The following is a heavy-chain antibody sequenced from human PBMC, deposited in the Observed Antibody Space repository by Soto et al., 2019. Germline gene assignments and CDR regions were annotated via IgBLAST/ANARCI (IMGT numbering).Heavy chain of an antibody. CDR2: MYHSGST. CDR1: GGSISSGGYS. V-gene: IGHV4-30-2*01. Sequence: PSETLSLTCAVSGGSISSGGYSWSWIRQPPGKGLEWIGYMYHSGSTYYNPSLKSRVTISIDRSKNQFSLKLSSVTAADTAVYYCASTGDGPVGYYEAYWSDYWGQGTLVTVSS. D-gene: IGHD3-3*01. CDR3: ASTGDGPVGYYEAYWSDY. J-gene: IGHJ4*02.